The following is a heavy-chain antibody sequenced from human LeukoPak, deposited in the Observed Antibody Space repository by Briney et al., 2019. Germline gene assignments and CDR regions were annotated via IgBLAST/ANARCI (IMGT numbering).Heavy chain of an antibody. Sequence: GESLKISCHGSGHNFSNYWIGWVRQMPGKGLEWMAIIYPDDSDIKYSPSFQGQVTISADKSISTAYLQWSSLKASDTAIYYCARSPRWTFFDYWGQGTLVTVSS. CDR3: ARSPRWTFFDY. CDR2: IYPDDSDI. D-gene: IGHD1-1*01. J-gene: IGHJ4*02. CDR1: GHNFSNYW. V-gene: IGHV5-51*01.